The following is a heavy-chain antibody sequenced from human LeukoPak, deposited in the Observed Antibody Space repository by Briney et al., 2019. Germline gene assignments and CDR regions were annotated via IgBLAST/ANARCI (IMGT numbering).Heavy chain of an antibody. CDR2: IRSRAYDGTR. V-gene: IGHV3-49*04. Sequence: GGSLTLSCTVSELPLGDYPLTCARESPGGGREGVGFIRSRAYDGTRKYAGSVRRLFTIPRDDSKNNAYLQMNSLKIEDTAVYYCGYGSTGFFTLSYWGRGTLVTVSS. CDR1: ELPLGDYP. J-gene: IGHJ4*02. CDR3: GYGSTGFFTLSY. D-gene: IGHD2-8*02.